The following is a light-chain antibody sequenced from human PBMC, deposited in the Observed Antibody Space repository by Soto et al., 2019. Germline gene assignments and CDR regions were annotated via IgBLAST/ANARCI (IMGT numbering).Light chain of an antibody. J-gene: IGKJ4*01. CDR2: DAS. CDR3: QPRDLWVT. CDR1: QSVSNY. Sequence: LKKSPATLSLSPGERATLSCRASQSVSNYLAWYQQKPGQPPRLLIYDASNRATGIPARFSGSGSGTDFTLPISSLEPEDFAVYYWQPRDLWVTFGGGTKVDIK. V-gene: IGKV3-11*01.